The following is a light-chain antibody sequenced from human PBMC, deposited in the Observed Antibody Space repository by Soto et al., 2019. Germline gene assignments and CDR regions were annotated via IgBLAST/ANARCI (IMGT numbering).Light chain of an antibody. J-gene: IGLJ2*01. CDR3: SSYTSSSTVV. Sequence: QSALTQPASVSGSPGQSITISCTGTSSDVGTYNYVSWYQQHPGKAPKLMIYDVSSRPSGVSNRFSGSKSGNTASLTISGLQAEDDVDYYCSSYTSSSTVVFGGGTKLTVL. CDR1: SSDVGTYNY. CDR2: DVS. V-gene: IGLV2-14*01.